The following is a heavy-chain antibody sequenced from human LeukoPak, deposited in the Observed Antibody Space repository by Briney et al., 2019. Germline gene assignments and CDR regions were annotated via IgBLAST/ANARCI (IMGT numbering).Heavy chain of an antibody. CDR3: AKARVRIVELVAATIPYDF. V-gene: IGHV3-23*01. J-gene: IGHJ4*02. CDR1: GFTFNSFA. Sequence: PGGSLRVSCAASGFTFNSFAMSWVRQAPGKGLEWVSTISGSGTSTYYADSVKGRFIISRDNAKNTLYLQLSPLRAEDTAVYYCAKARVRIVELVAATIPYDFWGQGTRVTVSS. D-gene: IGHD2-15*01. CDR2: ISGSGTST.